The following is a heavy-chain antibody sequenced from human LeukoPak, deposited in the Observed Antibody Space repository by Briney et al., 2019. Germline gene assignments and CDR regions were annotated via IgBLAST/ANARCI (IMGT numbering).Heavy chain of an antibody. CDR3: ARDRGYYVFDY. J-gene: IGHJ4*02. V-gene: IGHV3-7*01. CDR2: VKPDGSEK. CDR1: GFTFSSYA. Sequence: GGSLRLSCAASGFTFSSYAMSWVRQAPGKGLEWVAHVKPDGSEKSYVDSVKGRFTISRDNAQNSLYLQMNSLRAEDTAVYYCARDRGYYVFDYWGQGTLVTVSS. D-gene: IGHD3-22*01.